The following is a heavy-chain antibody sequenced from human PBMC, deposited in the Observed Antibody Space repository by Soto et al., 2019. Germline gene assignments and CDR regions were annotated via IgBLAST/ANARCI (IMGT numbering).Heavy chain of an antibody. V-gene: IGHV4-39*01. CDR1: GGSISSSSYY. CDR3: ARHFGDYGDYVHYFDY. Sequence: SETLSLTCTVSGGSISSSSYYWGWIRQPPGKGLEWIGSIYYSGSTYYNPSLKSRVTISVDTSKNQFSLKLSSVTAADTAVYYCARHFGDYGDYVHYFDYWGQGTLVTVSS. CDR2: IYYSGST. J-gene: IGHJ4*02. D-gene: IGHD4-17*01.